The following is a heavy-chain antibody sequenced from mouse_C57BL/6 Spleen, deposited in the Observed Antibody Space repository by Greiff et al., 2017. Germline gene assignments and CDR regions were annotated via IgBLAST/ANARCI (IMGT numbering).Heavy chain of an antibody. J-gene: IGHJ3*01. CDR3: ASQIYYGYDVIAY. Sequence: EVMLVESGGGLVQPGGSLSLSCAASGFTFTDYYMSWVRQPPGKALEWLGFIRNKANGYTTEYSASVKGRFTISSDNSQSILYLHMHALRAEDSATYYCASQIYYGYDVIAYWGQGTLVTVSA. D-gene: IGHD2-2*01. CDR1: GFTFTDYY. V-gene: IGHV7-3*01. CDR2: IRNKANGYTT.